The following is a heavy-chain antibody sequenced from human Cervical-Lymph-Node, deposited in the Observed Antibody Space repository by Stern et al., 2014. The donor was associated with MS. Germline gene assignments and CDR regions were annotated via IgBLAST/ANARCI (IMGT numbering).Heavy chain of an antibody. CDR3: ARLRVGDITRDY. Sequence: QVQLVQSGSELKKPGASVKISCKTSGYTFTDYGINWVRQAPGQGLEWMGWINTKTGVPTNGQAFTGRILFSFDTSVSTAYLHISSLKADDTAVYYCARLRVGDITRDYWGQGTLVIVS. CDR2: INTKTGVP. V-gene: IGHV7-4-1*02. CDR1: GYTFTDYG. D-gene: IGHD1-26*01. J-gene: IGHJ4*02.